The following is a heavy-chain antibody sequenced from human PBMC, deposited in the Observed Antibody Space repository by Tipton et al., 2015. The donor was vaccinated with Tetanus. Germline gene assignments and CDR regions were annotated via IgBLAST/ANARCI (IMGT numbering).Heavy chain of an antibody. Sequence: TLSLTCTVSGGSVNSGSYYWSWIRQPPGKGLEWIGYIYQSGSTSYNPSLKSRVTISVDTSKNQFSVNLNSVTAADTAVYYCARDQARGGRGWNYFDYWGQGALVTVSS. D-gene: IGHD3-10*01. V-gene: IGHV4-61*01. CDR3: ARDQARGGRGWNYFDY. J-gene: IGHJ4*02. CDR1: GGSVNSGSYY. CDR2: IYQSGST.